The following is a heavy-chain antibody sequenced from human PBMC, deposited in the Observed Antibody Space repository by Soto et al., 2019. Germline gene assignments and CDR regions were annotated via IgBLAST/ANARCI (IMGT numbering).Heavy chain of an antibody. CDR2: IYYSGST. D-gene: IGHD4-17*01. J-gene: IGHJ6*02. Sequence: QVQLQESGPGLVKPSQTLSLTCTVSGGSISSGGYYWSWIRQHPGKGLEWIGYIYYSGSTYYNPSLKSRVTISVDTSKNQFSLKLSCVTAADTAVYYCAREDYGDYYHGMDVWGQGTTVTVSS. CDR1: GGSISSGGYY. V-gene: IGHV4-31*03. CDR3: AREDYGDYYHGMDV.